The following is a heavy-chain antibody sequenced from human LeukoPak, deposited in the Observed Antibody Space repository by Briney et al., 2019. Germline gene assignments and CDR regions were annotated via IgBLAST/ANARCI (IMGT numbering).Heavy chain of an antibody. Sequence: PSGTLSLTCAVSGGSISSSNWWSWVRQPPGKGLEWIGEIYHSGSTNYNPSLKSRVTISVDRSKNQFSLKLSSVTAADTAVYYCARVMVRGVSYYFDYWGQGTLVTVSS. J-gene: IGHJ4*02. V-gene: IGHV4-4*02. D-gene: IGHD3-10*01. CDR1: GGSISSSNW. CDR3: ARVMVRGVSYYFDY. CDR2: IYHSGST.